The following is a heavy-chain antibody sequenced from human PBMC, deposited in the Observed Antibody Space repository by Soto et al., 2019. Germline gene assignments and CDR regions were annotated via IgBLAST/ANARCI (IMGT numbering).Heavy chain of an antibody. V-gene: IGHV3-13*01. CDR3: ARAYYDSSGYPVGGMDV. Sequence: PGGSLRLSCAAFGFTFSRYDMHWVRLTAGKGLEWVSSFGIDGDTYYVDSVKGRFTISREDDKNSVYLQMNSLRAGDTAVYYCARAYYDSSGYPVGGMDVWGQGTMVTVSS. J-gene: IGHJ6*02. CDR2: FGIDGDT. CDR1: GFTFSRYD. D-gene: IGHD3-22*01.